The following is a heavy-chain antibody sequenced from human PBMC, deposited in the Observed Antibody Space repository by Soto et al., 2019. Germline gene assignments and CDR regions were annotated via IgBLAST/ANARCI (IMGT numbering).Heavy chain of an antibody. CDR1: RGSISSGDYY. Sequence: SETLSLTCSVSRGSISSGDYYWSWIRQPPGKGLEWIGYIYYSGSTYYNPSLKSRVTISVDTSKNQLSLNLSSVTAADTAVYYCARHNYGGSGFYHYYYGMDVWGQGTTVTVSS. CDR3: ARHNYGGSGFYHYYYGMDV. CDR2: IYYSGST. J-gene: IGHJ6*01. V-gene: IGHV4-30-4*01. D-gene: IGHD3-22*01.